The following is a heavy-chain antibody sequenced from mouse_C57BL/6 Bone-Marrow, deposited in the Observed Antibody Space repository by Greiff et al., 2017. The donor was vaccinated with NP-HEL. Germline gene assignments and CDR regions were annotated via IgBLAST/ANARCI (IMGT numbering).Heavy chain of an antibody. CDR1: GFSLTSYG. CDR2: IWSDGST. J-gene: IGHJ3*01. V-gene: IGHV2-6-1*01. D-gene: IGHD1-1*01. CDR3: ARHEDYYGSSSCAY. Sequence: VQLKESGPGLVAPSQSLSITCTVSGFSLTSYGVHWVRQPPGKGLEWLVVIWSDGSTTYNSALKSRLSSSKDNSKCQVFLKMNSLQTDDTAMYYCARHEDYYGSSSCAYWGQGTLVTVSA.